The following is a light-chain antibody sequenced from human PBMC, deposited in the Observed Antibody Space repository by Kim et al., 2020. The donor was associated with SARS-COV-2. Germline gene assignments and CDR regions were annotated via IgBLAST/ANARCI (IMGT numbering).Light chain of an antibody. Sequence: GKTVTISCTGSSGNIARNYVQWYQQRPGSAPTTIIYKDNERPSGVPDRFSGSIDSSSNSASLTISGLSTEDEADYYCHSYDSDSQVFGGGTQLTVL. CDR3: HSYDSDSQV. J-gene: IGLJ3*02. CDR2: KDN. CDR1: SGNIARNY. V-gene: IGLV6-57*02.